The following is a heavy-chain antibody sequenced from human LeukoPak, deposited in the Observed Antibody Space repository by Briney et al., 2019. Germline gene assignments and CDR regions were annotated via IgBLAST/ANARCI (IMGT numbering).Heavy chain of an antibody. Sequence: GASVKVSCKASGYTFTSYDINWVRQATGQGLEWMGWMNPNSGNTGYAQKFQGRVTMTRNTSISTAYMELSSLRSEDTAVYYCARGCSSTSCYTSDAFDIWGQGTMVTVSS. D-gene: IGHD2-2*02. CDR1: GYTFTSYD. V-gene: IGHV1-8*01. J-gene: IGHJ3*02. CDR3: ARGCSSTSCYTSDAFDI. CDR2: MNPNSGNT.